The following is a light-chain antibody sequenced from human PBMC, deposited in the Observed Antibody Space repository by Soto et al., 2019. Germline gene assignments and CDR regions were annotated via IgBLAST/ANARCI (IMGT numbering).Light chain of an antibody. Sequence: QSALTQPASVSGSPGQSITISCTGTSNDVGGYNYVSWYQQHPGKAPKLMIYEVSNRPSGVSNRFSGSKSGNTASLTISGLQAEDEADYYCSSYTSSSTPHNWVFGAGTKLTVL. CDR3: SSYTSSSTPHNWV. CDR1: SNDVGGYNY. V-gene: IGLV2-14*01. J-gene: IGLJ3*02. CDR2: EVS.